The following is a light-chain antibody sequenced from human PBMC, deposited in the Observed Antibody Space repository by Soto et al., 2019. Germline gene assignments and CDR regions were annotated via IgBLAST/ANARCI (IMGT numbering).Light chain of an antibody. CDR2: AAS. CDR3: QQTYRTPGT. CDR1: QSVSKY. V-gene: IGKV1-39*01. J-gene: IGKJ1*01. Sequence: DIQMTQSPSSLSASVGDEVTITCRASQSVSKYLHWYQHKPGKAPKLLTYAASNLQSGVPSRFRGRGSGTGFTLTITSLHPDDFATYYCQQTYRTPGTFGQGTKVEIK.